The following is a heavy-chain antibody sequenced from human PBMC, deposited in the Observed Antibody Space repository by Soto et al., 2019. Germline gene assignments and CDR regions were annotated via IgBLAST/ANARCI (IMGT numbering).Heavy chain of an antibody. Sequence: GGSLRLSCADSGFTFSSYAMSWVRPAPGKGLEWVSAISGSGGTTYYADPVKGRFTICRDNSQNTLYLQMNSLRAEDTAVYYCAKVVSTRNNDFWSGYSIMDRAFDIWGQGTMFTVSS. CDR2: ISGSGGTT. CDR1: GFTFSSYA. CDR3: AKVVSTRNNDFWSGYSIMDRAFDI. D-gene: IGHD3-3*01. J-gene: IGHJ3*02. V-gene: IGHV3-23*01.